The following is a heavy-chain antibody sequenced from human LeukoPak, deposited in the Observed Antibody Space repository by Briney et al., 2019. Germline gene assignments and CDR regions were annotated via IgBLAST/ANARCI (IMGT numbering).Heavy chain of an antibody. CDR2: ISGSAHKI. CDR1: GITFSNYA. Sequence: GGSLRLPCVASGITFSNYAVSWVRQAPEKGLDWVSVISGSAHKIRYADSVKGRFTISRDNSENIVYLQMNNLRVEDTAVYYCAGRPTGYSSGYIHWGQGTLVTVSS. J-gene: IGHJ4*02. V-gene: IGHV3-23*01. D-gene: IGHD5-18*01. CDR3: AGRPTGYSSGYIH.